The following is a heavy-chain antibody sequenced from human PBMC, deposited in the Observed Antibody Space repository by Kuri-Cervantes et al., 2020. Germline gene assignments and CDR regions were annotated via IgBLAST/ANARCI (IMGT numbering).Heavy chain of an antibody. V-gene: IGHV1-69*06. CDR1: GGTFSSYA. D-gene: IGHD3-10*01. J-gene: IGHJ4*02. CDR2: IIPIFGTA. CDR3: ARNMVRGVVNFDY. Sequence: SVKVSCKASGGTFSSYAISWVRQAPGQGLEWMGGIIPIFGTANYAQKFQGRVTITADKSTSTAYMELSSLRSEDTAVYYCARNMVRGVVNFDYWGQGTLVTVSS.